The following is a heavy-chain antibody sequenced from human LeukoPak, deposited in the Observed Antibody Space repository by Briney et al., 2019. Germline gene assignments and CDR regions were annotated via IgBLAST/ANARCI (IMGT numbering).Heavy chain of an antibody. CDR1: GYTFTGYY. D-gene: IGHD2-2*01. V-gene: IGHV1-2*02. CDR2: INPNSGGT. CDR3: ARVGGLGYCSSTSCFTGIDY. Sequence: ASVKVSRKASGYTFTGYYMHWVRQAPGQGLEWMGWINPNSGGTNYAQKFQGRVTMTRDTSISTADMELSRLRSDDTAVYYCARVGGLGYCSSTSCFTGIDYWGQGTLVTVSS. J-gene: IGHJ4*02.